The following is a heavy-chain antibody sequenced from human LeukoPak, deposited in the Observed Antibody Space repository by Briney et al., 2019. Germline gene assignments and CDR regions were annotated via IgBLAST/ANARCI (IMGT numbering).Heavy chain of an antibody. CDR2: ISGPGYNT. Sequence: GGSLRLSCAASGFTFRSYAMSWVRQAPGKGLEWVSVISGPGYNTYYADSVKGRLTISRDNSNNMLYLQLSSLRAEDTAVYYCAKDLSDNYNLFDCWGQGTLVTVSS. D-gene: IGHD1-1*01. J-gene: IGHJ4*02. CDR3: AKDLSDNYNLFDC. CDR1: GFTFRSYA. V-gene: IGHV3-23*01.